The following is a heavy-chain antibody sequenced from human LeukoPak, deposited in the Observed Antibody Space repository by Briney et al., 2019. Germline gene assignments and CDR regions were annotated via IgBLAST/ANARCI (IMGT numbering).Heavy chain of an antibody. D-gene: IGHD1-26*01. CDR1: GFTFSNYD. Sequence: GGSLRLSCAASGFTFSNYDMTWVRQAPGKGLEWVSTITDSGGSVYYADSVKGRVTISRDNSKNTLYLQMNSLRAEDMAVYYCARIEWERLGRAFDIWGQGTMVTVSS. CDR3: ARIEWERLGRAFDI. J-gene: IGHJ3*02. CDR2: ITDSGGSV. V-gene: IGHV3-23*01.